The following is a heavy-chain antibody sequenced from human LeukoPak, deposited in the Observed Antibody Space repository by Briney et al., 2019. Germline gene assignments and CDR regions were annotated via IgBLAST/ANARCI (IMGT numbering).Heavy chain of an antibody. D-gene: IGHD3-3*01. V-gene: IGHV4-34*01. CDR2: INHSGST. J-gene: IGHJ5*02. CDR3: ARGGPNYDFWRNSNLFDP. CDR1: GGSFSGYY. Sequence: SETLSLTCAVYGGSFSGYYWSWLRQPPGKGLEWIGEINHSGSTNYNPSLKSRVTISVDTYKNQFSLKLSSVTAADTAVYYCARGGPNYDFWRNSNLFDPWGQGTLVTVSS.